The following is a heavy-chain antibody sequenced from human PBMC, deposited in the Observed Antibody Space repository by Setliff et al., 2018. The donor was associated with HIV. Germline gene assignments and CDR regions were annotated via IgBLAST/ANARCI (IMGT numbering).Heavy chain of an antibody. J-gene: IGHJ4*02. CDR2: IDWDDDK. CDR1: GFSLSTSGAC. D-gene: IGHD1-26*01. V-gene: IGHV2-70*11. Sequence: SGPTLVNPTQTLTLTCTFSGFSLSTSGACVSWIRQPPGKALEWLARIDWDDDKYYSTSLKTRLTISKDTSKNQVVLKMTNMDPVDTATYYCARMISYSPYFDYWGQGTLVTVSS. CDR3: ARMISYSPYFDY.